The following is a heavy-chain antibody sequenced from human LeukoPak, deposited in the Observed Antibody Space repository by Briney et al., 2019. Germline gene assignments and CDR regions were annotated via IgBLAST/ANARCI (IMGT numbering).Heavy chain of an antibody. CDR1: GGSFSGYY. CDR3: ARRLGGSYKYYYYMDV. CDR2: INHSGST. Sequence: KTSETLSLTCAVYGGSFSGYYWSWIRQPPGKGLEWIGEINHSGSTNYNPSLKSRVTISVDTSKNQFSLKLSSVTAADTAVYYCARRLGGSYKYYYYMDVWGKGTTVTISS. D-gene: IGHD1-26*01. V-gene: IGHV4-34*01. J-gene: IGHJ6*03.